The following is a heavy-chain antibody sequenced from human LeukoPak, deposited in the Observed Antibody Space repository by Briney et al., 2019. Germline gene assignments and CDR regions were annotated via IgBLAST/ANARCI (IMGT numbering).Heavy chain of an antibody. CDR2: ISDSGGNT. D-gene: IGHD3-10*01. CDR1: GFTFSSYA. J-gene: IGHJ4*02. V-gene: IGHV3-23*01. CDR3: ATSMVRVNYFDY. Sequence: PGGSLRLSCAASGFTFSSYAMSWVRQAPGKGLEWVSTISDSGGNTYYPDSVKGRFTISRDNPKNALYLQMNSLRAEDTAIYFCATSMVRVNYFDYWGQGALVTVSS.